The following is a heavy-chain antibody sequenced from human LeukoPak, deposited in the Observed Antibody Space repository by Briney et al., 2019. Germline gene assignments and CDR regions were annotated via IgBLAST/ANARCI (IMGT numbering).Heavy chain of an antibody. D-gene: IGHD2/OR15-2a*01. CDR1: GGSISSNY. CDR2: ISDIGSI. J-gene: IGHJ4*02. Sequence: PSETLSLTCAVSGGSISSNYWGWIRLPPGKGLEWIAYISDIGSINYNPSLKSRVTISLDTSKNQFSLKLSSVTAADTAVYYCAGHHPRNTVDFWGQGTLVTVSS. CDR3: AGHHPRNTVDF. V-gene: IGHV4-59*08.